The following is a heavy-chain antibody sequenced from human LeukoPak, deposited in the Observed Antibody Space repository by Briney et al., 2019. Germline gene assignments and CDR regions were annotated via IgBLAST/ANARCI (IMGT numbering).Heavy chain of an antibody. V-gene: IGHV1-18*01. J-gene: IGHJ4*01. CDR2: ISLYSDNT. Sequence: ASVKVSCKASGYTFTSYGISWVRQAPGQGLEWMGWISLYSDNTNYAQKLRGRVTLTIDTSTRSAYMELRSLRSDDTAIYYCARTSGSRDYYDSSGYYIDYWGHGTLVTVSS. CDR1: GYTFTSYG. D-gene: IGHD3-22*01. CDR3: ARTSGSRDYYDSSGYYIDY.